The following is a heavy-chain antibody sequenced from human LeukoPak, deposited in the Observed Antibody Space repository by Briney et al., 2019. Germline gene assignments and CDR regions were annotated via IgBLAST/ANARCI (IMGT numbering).Heavy chain of an antibody. CDR2: ISSKGGST. CDR1: RFNFSTRS. V-gene: IGHV3-64*01. Sequence: GGSLRLSCAASRFNFSTRSMHWVRQAPGKGLEHVSAISSKGGSTYYANSVKGRFTISRDNSKNKLNLQMGSLRAEDMAVYYCARGGPLPDYYYMDVWGKGTTVTVSS. J-gene: IGHJ6*03. CDR3: ARGGPLPDYYYMDV.